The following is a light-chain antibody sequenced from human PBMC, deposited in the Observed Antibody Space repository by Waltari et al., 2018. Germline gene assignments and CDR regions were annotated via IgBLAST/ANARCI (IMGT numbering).Light chain of an antibody. V-gene: IGLV2-14*03. Sequence: HSALTQPASVSGSPGPSITISCTGSSSDIGNYNYVSWYQQHPGKAPKLMIFDVNNRPSGVSNRFSGSKSGNTASLTISGLQAEDEADYYCSSYISSDTLELFGGGTSLTVL. CDR1: SSDIGNYNY. CDR3: SSYISSDTLEL. J-gene: IGLJ2*01. CDR2: DVN.